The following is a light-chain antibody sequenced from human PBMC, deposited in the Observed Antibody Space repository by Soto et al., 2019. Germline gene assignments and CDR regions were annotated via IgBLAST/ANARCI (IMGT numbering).Light chain of an antibody. Sequence: EIVLTQSPATLSLSPGERATLSCRASQSISGYLAWYQQKPGQAPRLLIYDASNRATGIPARFSGSGSETDFTLTISSLEPEDFAVYYCQQRSNWPHSITLGQGTRLEIK. CDR3: QQRSNWPHSIT. CDR2: DAS. J-gene: IGKJ5*01. V-gene: IGKV3-11*01. CDR1: QSISGY.